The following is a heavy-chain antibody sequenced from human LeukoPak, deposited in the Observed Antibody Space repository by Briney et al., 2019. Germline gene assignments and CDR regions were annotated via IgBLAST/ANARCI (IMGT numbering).Heavy chain of an antibody. CDR3: ARDQEMATSWDYYYYYMDV. D-gene: IGHD5-24*01. CDR1: GYTFTYHY. V-gene: IGHV1-2*02. Sequence: VASVKVSCKASGYTFTYHYLHWVRQAPGQGLEWMGWINPNSGGTNYAQKFQGRVTMTRDTSISTAYMELSRLRSDDTAVYYCARDQEMATSWDYYYYYMDVWGKGTTVTVSS. CDR2: INPNSGGT. J-gene: IGHJ6*03.